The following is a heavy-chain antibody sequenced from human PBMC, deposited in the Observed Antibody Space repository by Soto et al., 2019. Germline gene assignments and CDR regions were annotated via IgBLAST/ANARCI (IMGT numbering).Heavy chain of an antibody. CDR2: ISGSGGST. CDR3: AKDKAVAGWGGLDY. J-gene: IGHJ4*02. CDR1: GFTFSSYA. V-gene: IGHV3-23*01. D-gene: IGHD6-19*01. Sequence: EVQLLESGGGLVQPGGSLRLSCAASGFTFSSYAMSWVRQAPGKGLEWVSAISGSGGSTYYADSVKGRFTISRDNSKNTLYLQMKSLRAEDTAVYYCAKDKAVAGWGGLDYWGQGTLVTVSS.